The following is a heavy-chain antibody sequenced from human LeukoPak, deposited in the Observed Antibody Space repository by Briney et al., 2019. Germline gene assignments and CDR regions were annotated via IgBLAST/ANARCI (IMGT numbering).Heavy chain of an antibody. D-gene: IGHD3-10*01. CDR3: AKEPYTSGSWFDP. J-gene: IGHJ5*02. CDR2: ITGSGGST. CDR1: GFTFSTYA. V-gene: IGHV3-23*01. Sequence: GGSLRLSCAVSGFTFSTYAMSWVRQAPGKGLEWVSAITGSGGSTFYADSVKGRFTISRDNSKNTLYLQMNSLRAEDTAVYYCAKEPYTSGSWFDPWGQGTLVTVSS.